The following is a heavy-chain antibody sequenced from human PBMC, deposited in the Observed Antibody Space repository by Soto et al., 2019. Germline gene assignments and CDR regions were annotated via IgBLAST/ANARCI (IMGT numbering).Heavy chain of an antibody. V-gene: IGHV4-34*01. CDR3: ARFPFDRSSWTNPRYFDY. CDR1: GGSFIGYY. CDR2: INQSGFT. J-gene: IGHJ4*02. Sequence: SETLSLTCAVYGGSFIGYYWTLIRQPTGKGLEWIGEINQSGFTNYNPSLESRVTMSVDTSKNQFSLRLSSVTAADTAVYYCARFPFDRSSWTNPRYFDYWGQGTLVTVSS. D-gene: IGHD6-13*01.